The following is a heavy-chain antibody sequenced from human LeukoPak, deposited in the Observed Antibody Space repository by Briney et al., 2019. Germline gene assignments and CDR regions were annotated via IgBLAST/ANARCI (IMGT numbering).Heavy chain of an antibody. V-gene: IGHV3-53*01. Sequence: GGSLRLSCAASGFTVSSNYMSWVRQVLGTGLEWVSIIYSGGNTYYADSVKGRFSISRDNSKNTLFLQMNSLRAEDTAVYYCARDFVGGGNYDWGQGTLVTVSS. CDR1: GFTVSSNY. D-gene: IGHD2-21*01. CDR2: IYSGGNT. CDR3: ARDFVGGGNYD. J-gene: IGHJ4*02.